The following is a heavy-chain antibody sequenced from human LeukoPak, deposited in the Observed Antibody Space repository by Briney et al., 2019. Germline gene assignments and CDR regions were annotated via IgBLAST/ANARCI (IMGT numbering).Heavy chain of an antibody. CDR1: GFTFSSYA. V-gene: IGHV3-23*01. J-gene: IGHJ4*02. CDR2: ISGSGGST. CDR3: ASEVEIITMIVVVTYYFDY. Sequence: SGGSLRLSCAASGFTFSSYAMSWVRQAPGKGLEWVSAISGSGGSTYYADSVKGRFTISRDNSKNTLYLQMNSLRAEDTAVYYCASEVEIITMIVVVTYYFDYWGQGTLVTVSS. D-gene: IGHD3-22*01.